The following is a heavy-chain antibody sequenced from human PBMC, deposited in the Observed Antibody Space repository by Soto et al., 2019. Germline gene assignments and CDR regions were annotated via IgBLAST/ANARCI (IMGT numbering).Heavy chain of an antibody. CDR1: GYTFSGFY. Sequence: GASVKVSCKASGYTFSGFYMHWVRQAPGQGLEWMGWINPNSGGTKSAEKFQGRVTMTRDTSISTAYMELSRLTSDDTAVYYCASATVTGTAAIDCWGQETSVPLSS. CDR3: ASATVTGTAAIDC. D-gene: IGHD6-13*01. CDR2: INPNSGGT. J-gene: IGHJ4*02. V-gene: IGHV1-2*02.